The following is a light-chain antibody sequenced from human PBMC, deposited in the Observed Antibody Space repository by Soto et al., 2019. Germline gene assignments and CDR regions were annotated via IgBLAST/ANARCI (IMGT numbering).Light chain of an antibody. CDR1: SGHSSYA. CDR3: QTWGTGVV. V-gene: IGLV4-69*01. CDR2: LNSDGSH. Sequence: QLVLTQSPSASASLGASVKLTCTLSSGHSSYAIAWHQQQPEKGPRYLMKLNSDGSHSKGDGIPDRFSGSSSGAERYLTISSLQSEDEADYHCQTWGTGVVFGGGTQLTVL. J-gene: IGLJ2*01.